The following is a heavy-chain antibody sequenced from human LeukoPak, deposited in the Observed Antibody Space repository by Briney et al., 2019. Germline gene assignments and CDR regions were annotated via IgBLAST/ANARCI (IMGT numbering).Heavy chain of an antibody. Sequence: SETLSLTCTVSGGSISSGSYYWSWIRQPAGKGLEWIGRIYTSGSTNYNPSLKSRVTISVDTSKNQFSPKLSSVTAADTAVYYCARDSNGDYGYDYWGQGTLVIVSS. D-gene: IGHD4-17*01. V-gene: IGHV4-61*02. J-gene: IGHJ4*02. CDR3: ARDSNGDYGYDY. CDR1: GGSISSGSYY. CDR2: IYTSGST.